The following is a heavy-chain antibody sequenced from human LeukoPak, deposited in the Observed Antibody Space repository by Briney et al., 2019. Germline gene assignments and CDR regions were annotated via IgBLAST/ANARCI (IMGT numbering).Heavy chain of an antibody. CDR1: GFTFSTYA. CDR3: AKRGGYPFDY. D-gene: IGHD5-12*01. J-gene: IGHJ4*02. V-gene: IGHV3-23*01. Sequence: GGSLRLSCAASGFTFSTYAMNWVRQAPGKGLEWVSVFIGGGGSTYYADSVKGRFTISRDNSKNTLYLQMNSLRAEDTAVYYCAKRGGYPFDYWGQGTLVTVSS. CDR2: FIGGGGST.